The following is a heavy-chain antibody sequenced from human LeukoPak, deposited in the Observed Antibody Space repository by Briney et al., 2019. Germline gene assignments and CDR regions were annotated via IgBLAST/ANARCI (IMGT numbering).Heavy chain of an antibody. D-gene: IGHD2-21*01. V-gene: IGHV3-20*04. CDR3: ARDWVGISRNAFDI. Sequence: PGGSLRLSCAASGFTFGDYGMSWGRQAPGKGLEWVSNINWHGGSTVYADSVKGRFTISRDNAKKSLYLQMNSLRAEDTALYYCARDWVGISRNAFDIWGQGTMVTVSS. CDR1: GFTFGDYG. J-gene: IGHJ3*02. CDR2: INWHGGST.